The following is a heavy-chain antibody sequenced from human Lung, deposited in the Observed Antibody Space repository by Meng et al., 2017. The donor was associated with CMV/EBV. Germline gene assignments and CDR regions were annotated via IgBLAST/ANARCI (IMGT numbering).Heavy chain of an antibody. CDR2: INVYNGRR. D-gene: IGHD2-2*01. CDR1: GYTFTNNG. J-gene: IGHJ6*02. V-gene: IGHV1-18*01. CDR3: ARERGYCSMIDCYKDGMDV. Sequence: SVXVSXXASGYTFTNNGVSWLRQAPGQGLEWMGWINVYNGRRDYAQRFKDRVTMTTDTSTSTAHMDLKSLRSDDTATYYCARERGYCSMIDCYKDGMDVWGQGXTVTVSS.